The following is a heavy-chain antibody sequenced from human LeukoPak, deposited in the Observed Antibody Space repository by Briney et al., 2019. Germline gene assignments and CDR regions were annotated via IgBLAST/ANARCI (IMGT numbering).Heavy chain of an antibody. V-gene: IGHV3-30*03. CDR1: GITFSRHG. D-gene: IGHD3-3*01. J-gene: IGHJ4*02. CDR2: IADDGGVK. CDR3: AREATWGEWYFDH. Sequence: GGSLRLSCVASGITFSRHGMDWVRQAPGKGLEWVTVIADDGGVKQYADSVKGRFTVSRDNSKSTLYLQMNGLSVEDTAIYYCAREATWGEWYFDHWGQGTPVTVSS.